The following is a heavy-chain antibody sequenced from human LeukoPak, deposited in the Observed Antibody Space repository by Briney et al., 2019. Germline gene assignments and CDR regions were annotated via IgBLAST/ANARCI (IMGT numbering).Heavy chain of an antibody. CDR2: ISGSGGTT. CDR3: AKDLGGGSGCYDL. Sequence: GGSLRLSCAASGFTFSNCAMSWVRQAPGKGLEWVSAISGSGGTTYYADSVQGRFTISRDNSKNTLYLQMNSLRAEDTAVYYCAKDLGGGSGCYDLWGRGTLVTVSS. J-gene: IGHJ2*01. V-gene: IGHV3-23*01. CDR1: GFTFSNCA. D-gene: IGHD6-19*01.